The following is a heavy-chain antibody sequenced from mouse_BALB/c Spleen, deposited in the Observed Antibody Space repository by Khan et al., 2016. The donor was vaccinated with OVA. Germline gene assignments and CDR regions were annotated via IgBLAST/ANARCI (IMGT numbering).Heavy chain of an antibody. D-gene: IGHD1-1*01. CDR3: ARIYGGDFDY. CDR1: GYSFTSDYA. CDR2: ISYSGNP. Sequence: VQLVESGPGLVKPSQSLSLTCTVSGYSFTSDYAWYWIRQFPGNKLEWMGYISYSGNPNYNPSFKSRISITRDTSKKQFFLQLKSVTTEDTATYYCARIYGGDFDYWGQGTTLTVSS. J-gene: IGHJ2*01. V-gene: IGHV3-2*02.